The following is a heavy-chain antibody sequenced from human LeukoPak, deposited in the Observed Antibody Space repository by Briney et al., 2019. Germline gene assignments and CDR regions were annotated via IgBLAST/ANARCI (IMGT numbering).Heavy chain of an antibody. D-gene: IGHD2-15*01. CDR3: ARELLGNWFDP. CDR2: IYYSGST. J-gene: IGHJ5*02. V-gene: IGHV4-61*08. Sequence: SETLSLTCTVSGGSISSGGYYWSWIRQPPGKGLEWIGYIYYSGSTNYNPSLKSRVTISVDTSKNQFSLKLSSVTAADTAVYYCARELLGNWFDPWGQGTLVTVSS. CDR1: GGSISSGGYY.